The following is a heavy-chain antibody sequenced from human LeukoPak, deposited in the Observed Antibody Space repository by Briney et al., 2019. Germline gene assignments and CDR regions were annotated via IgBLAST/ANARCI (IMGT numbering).Heavy chain of an antibody. V-gene: IGHV3-30-3*01. CDR3: ARDLGHPSIVAHFDY. CDR1: TTTT. J-gene: IGHJ4*02. CDR2: ISYDGSNK. D-gene: IGHD6-6*01. Sequence: TTTTSPSARHSPNNGMAWGTVISYDGSNKYYADSVKGRFTISRDNYKNTLYLQMNSLRAEDTAVYYCARDLGHPSIVAHFDYWGQGPLVTVSS.